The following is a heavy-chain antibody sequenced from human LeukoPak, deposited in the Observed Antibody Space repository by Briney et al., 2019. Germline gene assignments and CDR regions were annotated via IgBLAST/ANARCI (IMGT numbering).Heavy chain of an antibody. Sequence: PGGSLRLSCAASGFTFDDYAMHWVRQAPGKGLEWVSGISWNSGSIGYADSVKGRFTISRENAKNSLYLQMNSLRAEDTALYYCAKADYDYVWGSYGYWGQGTLVTVSS. V-gene: IGHV3-9*01. CDR1: GFTFDDYA. CDR2: ISWNSGSI. CDR3: AKADYDYVWGSYGY. D-gene: IGHD3-16*01. J-gene: IGHJ4*02.